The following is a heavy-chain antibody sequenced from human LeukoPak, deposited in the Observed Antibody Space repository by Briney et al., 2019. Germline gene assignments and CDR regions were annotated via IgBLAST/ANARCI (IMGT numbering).Heavy chain of an antibody. CDR2: INHNGNVN. CDR1: AFIFSGHW. V-gene: IGHV3-7*03. Sequence: GGSLRLSCEGSAFIFSGHWMNWVRQTPGKGLEWVASINHNGNVNYYVDSVKGRFTISRDNAKNSLYLQMSNLRAEDTAVYFCARGGGLDVWGQGATVTVSS. J-gene: IGHJ6*02. CDR3: ARGGGLDV. D-gene: IGHD3-16*01.